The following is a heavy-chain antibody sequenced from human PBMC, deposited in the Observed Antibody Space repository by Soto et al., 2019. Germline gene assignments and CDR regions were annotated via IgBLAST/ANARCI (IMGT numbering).Heavy chain of an antibody. CDR1: GFYFGSYA. J-gene: IGHJ4*02. V-gene: IGHV3-30*18. CDR3: AKLSYDSSGSTTNLDF. D-gene: IGHD3-22*01. Sequence: QVELVESGGGVVQPGRSLRLACATSGFYFGSYAMHWVRHRPGKGLEWLAFISYDGKKEYYADSVQGRFTISRDNSKSSLFLQMDSLRPEDTAVYYCAKLSYDSSGSTTNLDFWGQGNLVTVSS. CDR2: ISYDGKKE.